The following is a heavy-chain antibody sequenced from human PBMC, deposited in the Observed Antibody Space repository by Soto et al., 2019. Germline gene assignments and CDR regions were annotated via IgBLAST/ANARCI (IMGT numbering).Heavy chain of an antibody. Sequence: GGSLRLSCAASGFTFSSYWMHWVRQAPGKGLVWVSRINSDGSSTSYADSVKGRFTISRDNAKNTLYLQMNSLRAEDTAVYYCARGASGSYLHYYYGMDVWGQGTTVTVSS. D-gene: IGHD1-26*01. V-gene: IGHV3-74*01. CDR1: GFTFSSYW. CDR2: INSDGSST. CDR3: ARGASGSYLHYYYGMDV. J-gene: IGHJ6*02.